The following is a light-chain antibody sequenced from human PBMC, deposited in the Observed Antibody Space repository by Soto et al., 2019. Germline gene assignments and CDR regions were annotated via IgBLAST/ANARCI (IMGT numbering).Light chain of an antibody. J-gene: IGKJ1*01. Sequence: ENVLTHSPGTLSLTPGERATLSCRASQSISSSYLDWYQQKPGQAPRLLIYGASNRATGIPDRFSGSGSGTDFTLTISRLEPEDFAVYYCQECGDSWTFGQGTKV. CDR2: GAS. CDR1: QSISSSY. CDR3: QECGDSWT. V-gene: IGKV3-20*01.